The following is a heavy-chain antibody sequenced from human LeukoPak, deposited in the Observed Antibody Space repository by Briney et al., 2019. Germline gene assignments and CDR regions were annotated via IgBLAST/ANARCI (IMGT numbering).Heavy chain of an antibody. CDR1: GYTFTSYD. V-gene: IGHV1-8*01. CDR3: ARRTVAGTYNWFDP. J-gene: IGHJ5*02. D-gene: IGHD6-19*01. CDR2: MNPNSGNT. Sequence: ASVTVSFTASGYTFTSYDINWVRQATGQGREWMGWMNPNSGNTGYAQKFQGRVTMTRNTSISTAYMELSSLRSEDTAVYYCARRTVAGTYNWFDPWGQGTLVTVSS.